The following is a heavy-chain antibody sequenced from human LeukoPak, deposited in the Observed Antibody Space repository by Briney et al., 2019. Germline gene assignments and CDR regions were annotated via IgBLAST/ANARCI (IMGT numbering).Heavy chain of an antibody. CDR1: GFIFSSYG. J-gene: IGHJ4*02. D-gene: IGHD4-17*01. CDR2: IRYDGSKK. V-gene: IGHV3-30*02. CDR3: AKDPSVYYGDYIIR. Sequence: GGSLRLSCAASGFIFSSYGMHWVRQAPGKGLEWVAFIRYDGSKKYYADSVKGRFTISRDNSKNTLYLQMSSLRVEDTAVYYCAKDPSVYYGDYIIRWGQGTLVIVSS.